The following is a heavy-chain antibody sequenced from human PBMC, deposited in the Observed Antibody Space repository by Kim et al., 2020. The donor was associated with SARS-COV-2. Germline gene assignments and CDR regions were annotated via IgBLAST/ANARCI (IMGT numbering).Heavy chain of an antibody. D-gene: IGHD3-10*01. Sequence: SETLSLTCTVSGGSISSYYWSWIRQPPGKGLEWIGYLYYSGSTNYNPSLKSRVTISVDTSKNQFSLKLSSVTAADTDVYYCARDLWFGESPGPRSAEGDYGMDVWGQGTTVTVSS. CDR1: GGSISSYY. CDR2: LYYSGST. CDR3: ARDLWFGESPGPRSAEGDYGMDV. V-gene: IGHV4-59*01. J-gene: IGHJ6*02.